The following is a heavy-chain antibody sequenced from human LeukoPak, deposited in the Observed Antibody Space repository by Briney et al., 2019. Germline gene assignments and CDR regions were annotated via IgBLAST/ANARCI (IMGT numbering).Heavy chain of an antibody. J-gene: IGHJ6*03. Sequence: PSETLSLTCAVSGGSISSGGYSWSWIRQPPGKGLEWIGYIFYSGNTYYNPSLKSRVTISVDTSKNQFSLKLSSVTAADTAVYYCARRRGYYGSGSYYNPGYMDVWGKGTTVTISS. D-gene: IGHD3-10*01. CDR2: IFYSGNT. CDR1: GGSISSGGYS. CDR3: ARRRGYYGSGSYYNPGYMDV. V-gene: IGHV4-30-2*03.